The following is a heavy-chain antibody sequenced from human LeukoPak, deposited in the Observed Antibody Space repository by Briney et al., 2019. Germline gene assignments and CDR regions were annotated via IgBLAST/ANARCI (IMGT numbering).Heavy chain of an antibody. Sequence: GGSLRLSCVASGFTFSSYTMNWVRQAPGKGLEWVSSISSSSSYIYYADSVKGRFTISRDSAKNSLYLQMNSLRAEDTAVYYCASGCSGGSCHYYYYYMDVWGKGTTVTVSS. CDR1: GFTFSSYT. D-gene: IGHD2-15*01. V-gene: IGHV3-21*01. J-gene: IGHJ6*03. CDR2: ISSSSSYI. CDR3: ASGCSGGSCHYYYYYMDV.